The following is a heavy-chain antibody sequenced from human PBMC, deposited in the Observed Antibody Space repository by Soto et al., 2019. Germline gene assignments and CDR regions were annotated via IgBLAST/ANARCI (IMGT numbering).Heavy chain of an antibody. CDR1: GQSFSGHT. D-gene: IGHD2-2*01. CDR2: ISQSGST. J-gene: IGHJ4*02. Sequence: QVQLQQWGAGLLKPSETLSLTCAVYGQSFSGHTWSWIRQSPGKGLEWIGEISQSGSTYYNPSLKTRVTISADTSKNQFSLTLNSVTAAATGVFYCARGSRIAVIPGELEDVHYDYWGQGTLVSVSS. CDR3: ARGSRIAVIPGELEDVHYDY. V-gene: IGHV4-34*01.